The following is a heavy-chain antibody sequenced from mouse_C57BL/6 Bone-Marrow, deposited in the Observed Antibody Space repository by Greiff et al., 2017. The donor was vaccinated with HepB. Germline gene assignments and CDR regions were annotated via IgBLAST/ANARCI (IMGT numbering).Heavy chain of an antibody. CDR3: AIYYGSSSWFAY. J-gene: IGHJ3*01. Sequence: QVQLQQPGAELVKPGASVKLSCKASGYTFTSYWMQWVKQRPGQGLEWIGEIDPSASYTNYNQKFKGKATLTVDTSSSTAYMQLSSLTSEDSAVYYCAIYYGSSSWFAYWGQGTLVTVSA. D-gene: IGHD1-1*01. CDR2: IDPSASYT. V-gene: IGHV1-50*01. CDR1: GYTFTSYW.